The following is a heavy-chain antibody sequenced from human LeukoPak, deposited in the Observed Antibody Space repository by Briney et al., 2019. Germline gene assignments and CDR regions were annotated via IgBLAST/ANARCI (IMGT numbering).Heavy chain of an antibody. CDR2: INHSGST. J-gene: IGHJ3*02. D-gene: IGHD7-27*01. V-gene: IGHV4-34*01. Sequence: PSETLSLTCAVYGGSFSGYYWSWIRQPPGKGLEWIGEINHSGSTNYNPSLTSRVTISVDTSKNQFSLKLSSVTAADTAVYYCARAYWGSRKPADAFDIWGQGTMVAVSS. CDR1: GGSFSGYY. CDR3: ARAYWGSRKPADAFDI.